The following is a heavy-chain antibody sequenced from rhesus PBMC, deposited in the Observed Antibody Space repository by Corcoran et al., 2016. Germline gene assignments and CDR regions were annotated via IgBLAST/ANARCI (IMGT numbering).Heavy chain of an antibody. V-gene: IGHV5-2*01. D-gene: IGHD5-12*01. Sequence: EVQLVQSGAEVKRPGESLKISCKTSGYSFTSYWISWVRQMPGKGLEWRGAIDPSDSNTRSSPSFQAQVTISADKSISTTYLQWSSLKASDSATYYCAKVGPYRYFDYWGQGVLVTVSS. CDR2: IDPSDSNT. CDR1: GYSFTSYW. J-gene: IGHJ4*01. CDR3: AKVGPYRYFDY.